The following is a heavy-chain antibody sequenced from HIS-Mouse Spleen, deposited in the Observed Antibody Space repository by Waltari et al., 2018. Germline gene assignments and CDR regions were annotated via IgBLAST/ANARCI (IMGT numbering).Heavy chain of an antibody. V-gene: IGHV3-53*01. CDR2: IYSGGST. J-gene: IGHJ6*02. CDR3: ATAMVPNYYYGMDV. D-gene: IGHD3-10*01. Sequence: EVQLVESGGGLIQPGGSLRLSCAASGFTVSSIYMTWVRQAPGKGLEWVSVIYSGGSTYYADSVKGRFTISRDNSKNTLYLQMNSLRAEDTAVYYCATAMVPNYYYGMDVWGQGTTVTVSS. CDR1: GFTVSSIY.